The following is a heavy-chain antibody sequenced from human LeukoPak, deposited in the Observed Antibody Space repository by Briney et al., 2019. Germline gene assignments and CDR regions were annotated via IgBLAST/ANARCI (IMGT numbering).Heavy chain of an antibody. J-gene: IGHJ4*02. Sequence: PSETLSLTCTVSGGSISSSSYYWGWIRQPPGKGLEWIGSIYYSGSTNYNPSLKSRVTISVDTSKNQFSLKLSSVTAADTAVYYCARHVDGSGSSPPDYWGQGTLVTVSS. CDR2: IYYSGST. D-gene: IGHD3-10*01. CDR1: GGSISSSSYY. V-gene: IGHV4-39*01. CDR3: ARHVDGSGSSPPDY.